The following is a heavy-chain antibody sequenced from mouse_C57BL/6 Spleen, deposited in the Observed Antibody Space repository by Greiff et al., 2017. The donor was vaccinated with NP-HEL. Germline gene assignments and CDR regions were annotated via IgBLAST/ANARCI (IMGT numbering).Heavy chain of an antibody. CDR2: IYPGDGDA. V-gene: IGHV1-82*01. Sequence: VQLKESGPELVKPGASVKISCKASGYAFSSSWMNWVKQRPGKGLEWIGRIYPGDGDANYNGKFKGKATLTADKSSSTAYMQLSSLTSEDSAVYFCARSVPGGWFAYWGQGTLVTVSA. J-gene: IGHJ3*01. CDR1: GYAFSSSW. CDR3: ARSVPGGWFAY.